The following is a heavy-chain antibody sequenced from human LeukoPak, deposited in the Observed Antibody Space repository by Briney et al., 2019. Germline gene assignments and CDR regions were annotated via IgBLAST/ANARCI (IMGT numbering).Heavy chain of an antibody. CDR1: GFTFDDYG. CDR2: INWNGGST. Sequence: GGSLRLSCAASGFTFDDYGMSWVRQAPGKGLEWVSGINWNGGSTGYADSVKGRFTISRDNAKNSLYLQMNSLRAEDTAVYYCARDRLDDILTGYYVYWGQGTLVTVSS. V-gene: IGHV3-20*04. J-gene: IGHJ4*02. CDR3: ARDRLDDILTGYYVY. D-gene: IGHD3-9*01.